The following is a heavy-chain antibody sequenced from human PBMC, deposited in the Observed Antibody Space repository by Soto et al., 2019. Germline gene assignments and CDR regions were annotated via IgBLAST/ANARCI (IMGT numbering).Heavy chain of an antibody. Sequence: ASVKVSCKVSGYTLTELSMHWVRQAPGKGLEWMGGFDPEDGETIYAQKFQGRVTMTEDTSTDTAYMELSSLRSEDTAVYCCATEGNCSSTSCYIYMDVWGKGTTVTVSS. CDR3: ATEGNCSSTSCYIYMDV. D-gene: IGHD2-2*02. CDR1: GYTLTELS. J-gene: IGHJ6*03. CDR2: FDPEDGET. V-gene: IGHV1-24*01.